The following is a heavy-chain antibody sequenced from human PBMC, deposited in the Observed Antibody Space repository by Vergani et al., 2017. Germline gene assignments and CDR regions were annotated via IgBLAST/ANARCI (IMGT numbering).Heavy chain of an antibody. D-gene: IGHD2-15*01. Sequence: QVQLQESGPGLVKPSETLSLTCAVYGGSFSGYYWSWIRQPPGKGLEWIGEINHSGSTNYNPSLKSRVTISVDTSKNQFSLKLSSVTAADTAVYYCARFPLIRVVPPRSGAFDIWGQGTMVTVSS. CDR3: ARFPLIRVVPPRSGAFDI. V-gene: IGHV4-34*10. CDR1: GGSFSGYY. CDR2: INHSGST. J-gene: IGHJ3*02.